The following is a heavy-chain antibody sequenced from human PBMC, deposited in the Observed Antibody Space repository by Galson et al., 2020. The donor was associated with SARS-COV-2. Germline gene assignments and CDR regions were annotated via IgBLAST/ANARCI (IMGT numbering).Heavy chain of an antibody. Sequence: ASVKVSCKVSGYTLTELSMHWVRQAPGKELEWMGGFDPEDGETIYAQKFQGRVTMTEDTSTDTAYMELSSLRSEDTAVYYCATAVAVAGTLQEYYYYYGMDVWGQGTTVTVSS. V-gene: IGHV1-24*01. CDR1: GYTLTELS. CDR2: FDPEDGET. CDR3: ATAVAVAGTLQEYYYYYGMDV. D-gene: IGHD6-19*01. J-gene: IGHJ6*02.